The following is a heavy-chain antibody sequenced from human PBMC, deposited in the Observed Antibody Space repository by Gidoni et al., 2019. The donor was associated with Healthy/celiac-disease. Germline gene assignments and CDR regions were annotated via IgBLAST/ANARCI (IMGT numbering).Heavy chain of an antibody. CDR3: AREERELWFGEFSFDY. Sequence: EVQLVESGGGLVKPGGSLRVSCAASGFTFGSYSMNWVRQAPGKGLEWVSSISSSSSYIYYADSVKGRFTISRDNAKNSLYLQMNSLRAEDTAVYYCAREERELWFGEFSFDYWGQGTLVTVSS. V-gene: IGHV3-21*01. D-gene: IGHD3-10*01. CDR2: ISSSSSYI. J-gene: IGHJ4*02. CDR1: GFTFGSYS.